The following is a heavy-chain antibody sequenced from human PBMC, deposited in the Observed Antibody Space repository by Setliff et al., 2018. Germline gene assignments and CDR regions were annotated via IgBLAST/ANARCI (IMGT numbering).Heavy chain of an antibody. CDR3: ARVPVVGATKLYWFDP. CDR2: ISVYNGNT. V-gene: IGHV1-18*01. Sequence: ASVKVSCKASGYTFNTYGISWVRQAPGQGLEWVGWISVYNGNTKYAENFQGRVTMTTDTSTSTVYMELSSLRSEDTAVYYCARVPVVGATKLYWFDPWGQGTLVTVSS. J-gene: IGHJ5*02. D-gene: IGHD1-26*01. CDR1: GYTFNTYG.